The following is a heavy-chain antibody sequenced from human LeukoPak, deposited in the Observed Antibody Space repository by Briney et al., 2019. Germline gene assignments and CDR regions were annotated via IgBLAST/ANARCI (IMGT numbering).Heavy chain of an antibody. CDR2: IYYSGST. J-gene: IGHJ3*02. V-gene: IGHV4-39*01. CDR1: GGSISSSSYH. D-gene: IGHD3-3*01. CDR3: ARQSATYYDFWSGSFDI. Sequence: SETLSLTCTVSGGSISSSSYHWGWIRQPPGKGLQWIGSIYYSGSTYYNPSLKSRVTISVDTSKNQFSLKLTSVTTADTAVYYCARQSATYYDFWSGSFDIWGQGTMVTVSS.